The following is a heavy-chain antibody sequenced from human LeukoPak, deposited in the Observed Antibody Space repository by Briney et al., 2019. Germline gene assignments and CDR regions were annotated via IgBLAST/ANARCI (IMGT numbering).Heavy chain of an antibody. V-gene: IGHV4-39*01. J-gene: IGHJ4*02. D-gene: IGHD5-12*01. CDR3: ARGLWRWLQFASVLGFDY. CDR1: GGSISSSSYY. Sequence: SETLSLTCTVSGGSISSSSYYWGWIRQPPGKGLEWIGSIYYSGSTYYNPSLKSRVTISVDTSKNQFSLKLSSVTAADTAVYYCARGLWRWLQFASVLGFDYWGQGTLVTVSS. CDR2: IYYSGST.